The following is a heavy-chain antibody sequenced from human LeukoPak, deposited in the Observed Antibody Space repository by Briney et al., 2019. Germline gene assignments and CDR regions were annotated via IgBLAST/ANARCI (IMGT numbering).Heavy chain of an antibody. Sequence: ASVKVSCKASGYTFTSYDINRVRQATGQGLEWMGWMNPNSGNTGYAQKFQGRVSMTRNTSISTAYMELSSLRSEDTAVYYCARGAYSSSWYEYYYYYGMDVWGQGTTVTVSS. CDR1: GYTFTSYD. J-gene: IGHJ6*02. CDR2: MNPNSGNT. CDR3: ARGAYSSSWYEYYYYYGMDV. D-gene: IGHD6-13*01. V-gene: IGHV1-8*01.